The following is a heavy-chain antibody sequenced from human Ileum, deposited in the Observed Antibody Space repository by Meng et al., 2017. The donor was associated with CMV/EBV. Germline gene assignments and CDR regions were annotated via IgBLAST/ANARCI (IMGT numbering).Heavy chain of an antibody. CDR1: GFSFNNAW. Sequence: GGSLRLSCAASGFSFNNAWMSWVRLLPGKGLEWVAFIRHDESSKAFGDSVKGRFTITRDNSKNMVYLQMNNLGPEDTGLYYCVRDYKTDWTSWFDPWGQGTLVTVSS. V-gene: IGHV3-30*02. D-gene: IGHD3-9*01. CDR3: VRDYKTDWTSWFDP. J-gene: IGHJ5*02. CDR2: IRHDESSK.